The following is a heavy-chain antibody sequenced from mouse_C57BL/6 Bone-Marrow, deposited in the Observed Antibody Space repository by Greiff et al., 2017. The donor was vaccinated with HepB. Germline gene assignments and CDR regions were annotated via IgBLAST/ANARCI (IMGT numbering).Heavy chain of an antibody. J-gene: IGHJ1*03. V-gene: IGHV2-2*01. CDR1: GFSLTSYG. CDR3: ARNRDITTVVDWYFDV. CDR2: VWSGGST. Sequence: QVQLKQSGPGLVQPSQSLSITCTVSGFSLTSYGVHWVRQSPGKGLEWLGVVWSGGSTDYNAAFISRLSISKDNSKSQVFFKMNSLQADDTAIYYCARNRDITTVVDWYFDVWGTGTTVTVSS. D-gene: IGHD1-1*01.